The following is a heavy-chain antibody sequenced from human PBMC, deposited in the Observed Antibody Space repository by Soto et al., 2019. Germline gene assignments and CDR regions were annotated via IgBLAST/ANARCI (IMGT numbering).Heavy chain of an antibody. CDR1: GFTFGDFA. Sequence: GSLRLSCTGSGFTFGDFALSWFRQAPGKGLEWVGFIRSIAYGGTTEYAASLKGRFSISRDDSKSIAYLQIKRLKTEDKAVYYCTRDAGYISVHYFDYWGKGPLVTGSS. J-gene: IGHJ4*02. D-gene: IGHD6-19*01. CDR3: TRDAGYISVHYFDY. V-gene: IGHV3-49*03. CDR2: IRSIAYGGTT.